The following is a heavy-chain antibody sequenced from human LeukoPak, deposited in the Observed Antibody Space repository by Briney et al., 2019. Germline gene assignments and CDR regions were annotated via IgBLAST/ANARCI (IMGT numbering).Heavy chain of an antibody. Sequence: ASVKVSCKAYGGTFSSYAISWVRQAPGQGLEWMGGIIPIVGTTNYAQMFQGRVTITADESTSTAYMELSSLRSEDTAVYYCARGGYYYDSSGYSHLPDYWGQGTLVTVSA. CDR1: GGTFSSYA. D-gene: IGHD3-22*01. J-gene: IGHJ4*02. CDR2: IIPIVGTT. CDR3: ARGGYYYDSSGYSHLPDY. V-gene: IGHV1-69*13.